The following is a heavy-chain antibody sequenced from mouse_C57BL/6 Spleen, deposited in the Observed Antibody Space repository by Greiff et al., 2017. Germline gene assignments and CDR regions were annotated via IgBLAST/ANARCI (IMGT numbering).Heavy chain of an antibody. CDR1: GYTFTSYW. Sequence: QVQLQQPGAELVRPGSSVKLSCKASGYTFTSYWMHWVKQRPIQGLEWIGNIDPSDSETHYNQKFKDKATLTVDKSSSTDYMQLSSLTSEDSAVYYCARDDSNSAMDYWGQGTSVTVSS. J-gene: IGHJ4*01. D-gene: IGHD2-5*01. V-gene: IGHV1-52*01. CDR2: IDPSDSET. CDR3: ARDDSNSAMDY.